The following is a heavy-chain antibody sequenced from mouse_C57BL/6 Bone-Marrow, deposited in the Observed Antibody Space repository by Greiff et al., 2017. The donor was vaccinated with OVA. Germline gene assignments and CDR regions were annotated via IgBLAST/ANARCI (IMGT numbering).Heavy chain of an antibody. CDR1: GFNIKDDY. D-gene: IGHD1-1*01. CDR3: TTAVRGY. V-gene: IGHV14-4*01. Sequence: EVQLQQSGAELVRPGASVKLSCTASGFNIKDDYMHWVKQRPEQGLEWIGWIDPENGDTEYASQFQGKATITADTSSNTAYLQLSSLTSEDTAVYYCTTAVRGYWGQGTLVTVSA. CDR2: IDPENGDT. J-gene: IGHJ3*01.